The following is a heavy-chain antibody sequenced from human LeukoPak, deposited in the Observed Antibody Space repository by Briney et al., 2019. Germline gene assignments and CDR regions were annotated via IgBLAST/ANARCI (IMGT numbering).Heavy chain of an antibody. CDR3: ARAGWIQLWSYFDY. Sequence: GGSLRLSCAASGFSFSNYGMHWVRQAPGKGLEWVAVIWYDGSNKYYADSVKGRFTISRDNSKNTLYLQMNSLRAEDTAVYYCARAGWIQLWSYFDYWGQGTLVTVSS. V-gene: IGHV3-33*01. D-gene: IGHD5-18*01. CDR1: GFSFSNYG. CDR2: IWYDGSNK. J-gene: IGHJ4*02.